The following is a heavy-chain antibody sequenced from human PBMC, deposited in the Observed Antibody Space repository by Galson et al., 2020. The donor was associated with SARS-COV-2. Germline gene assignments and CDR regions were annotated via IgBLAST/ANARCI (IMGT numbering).Heavy chain of an antibody. CDR2: IYTSGST. CDR3: AREIVAPAAIPVAGSGYYYYGMDV. Sequence: ETSETMSLTCTLYGASTSSHSWSWIRQLAGKGLEWIGRIYTSGSTNYNPSLKSRVTMSVDTSKNQLSLKLSSVTAADPAVYSCAREIVAPAAIPVAGSGYYYYGMDVWGQGTTVIVSS. D-gene: IGHD2-2*02. V-gene: IGHV4-4*07. J-gene: IGHJ6*02. CDR1: GASTSSHS.